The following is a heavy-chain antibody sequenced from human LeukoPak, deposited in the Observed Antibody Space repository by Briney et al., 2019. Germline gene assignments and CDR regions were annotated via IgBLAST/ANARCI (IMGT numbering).Heavy chain of an antibody. V-gene: IGHV3-23*01. CDR1: GFTFSSYA. J-gene: IGHJ4*02. Sequence: HTGGSLRLSCAASGFTFSSYAMSWVRQAPGKGLEWVSAISGSGDSTYYADSVKGRFTISRDNSKNTLYLQMNSLRAEDTAVYYCAKEGDSSSWYDLYDYWGQGTLVTVSP. CDR3: AKEGDSSSWYDLYDY. CDR2: ISGSGDST. D-gene: IGHD6-13*01.